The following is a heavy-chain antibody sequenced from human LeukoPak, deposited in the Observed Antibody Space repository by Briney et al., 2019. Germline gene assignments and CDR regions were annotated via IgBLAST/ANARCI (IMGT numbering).Heavy chain of an antibody. Sequence: SVKVSCKASGGTFSSYAISWVRQAPGQGLEWMGGIIPIFGTANYAQKFQGRVTITTDESTSTAYMELSSLRSEDTAVYYCARGLPTVYCGGDCMGFDPWGQGTLVTVSS. V-gene: IGHV1-69*05. CDR2: IIPIFGTA. CDR3: ARGLPTVYCGGDCMGFDP. CDR1: GGTFSSYA. D-gene: IGHD2-21*02. J-gene: IGHJ5*02.